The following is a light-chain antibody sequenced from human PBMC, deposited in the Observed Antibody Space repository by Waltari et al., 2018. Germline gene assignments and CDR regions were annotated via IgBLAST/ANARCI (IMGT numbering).Light chain of an antibody. V-gene: IGKV1-5*03. Sequence: DIQMTQSPSTLSASVGDRVTITCRAGQSISSWLAWYQQKPGKAPKLLISKASTLESGVPSMFTDSGSGTEFTLTISSLQPDDFATYCCQQYFRQGTFGQGTNVEIK. CDR2: KAS. CDR3: QQYFRQGT. CDR1: QSISSW. J-gene: IGKJ1*01.